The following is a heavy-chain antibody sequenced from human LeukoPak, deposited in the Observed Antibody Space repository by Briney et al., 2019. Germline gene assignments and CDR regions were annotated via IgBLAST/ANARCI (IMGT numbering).Heavy chain of an antibody. CDR1: GYSLSDLS. J-gene: IGHJ5*02. CDR3: TTTEYSSGYRDL. D-gene: IGHD5-18*01. V-gene: IGHV1-24*01. Sequence: ASVKVSCKVSGYSLSDLSIHGVRQAPGKGLEGMGGFDPQDEETIYAQKFQGRVTMTEHTSTDTAYMELTRLRSEDTAVYYCTTTEYSSGYRDLWGQGTLVTVSS. CDR2: FDPQDEET.